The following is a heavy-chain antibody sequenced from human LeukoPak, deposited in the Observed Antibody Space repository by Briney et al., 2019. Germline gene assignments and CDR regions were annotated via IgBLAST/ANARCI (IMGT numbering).Heavy chain of an antibody. V-gene: IGHV3-7*01. J-gene: IGHJ1*01. Sequence: GGSLRLSCAASGFTFRSNWMNWVRQAPGKGLEGVAHVQPDGSAKIYADSVKGRFTISRDNAKDSVYLQMNSLRVEDTAVYYCARDFFGWSSLGHWGQGTLVTVSS. CDR2: VQPDGSAK. CDR1: GFTFRSNW. D-gene: IGHD6-19*01. CDR3: ARDFFGWSSLGH.